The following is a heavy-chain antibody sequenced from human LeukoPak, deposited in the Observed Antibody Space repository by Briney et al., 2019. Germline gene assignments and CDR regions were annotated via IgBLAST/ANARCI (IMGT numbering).Heavy chain of an antibody. CDR3: ARVGAVAGGFDI. J-gene: IGHJ3*02. CDR2: ISSSSSYI. CDR1: GFTFSSYS. V-gene: IGHV3-21*01. Sequence: GGSLRLSCAASGFTFSSYSMNWVRQAPGKGLEWVSSISSSSSYIYYADSVKGRFTISRDNAKNTLHLQMNSLRAEDTAVYYCARVGAVAGGFDIWGQGTMVTVSS. D-gene: IGHD6-19*01.